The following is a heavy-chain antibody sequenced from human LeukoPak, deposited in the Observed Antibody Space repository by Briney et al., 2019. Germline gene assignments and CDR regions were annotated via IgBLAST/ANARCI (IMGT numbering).Heavy chain of an antibody. CDR2: IYRGGKR. Sequence: GGSLRLSCAASRLIVSRNYMGWGRQAPGKGLEWVSVIYRGGKRYYTDYGKGRVRISRDKSKDTLYLQMNSLRAEDPAVYYCARDRGWFDPCGLGTLVTVSS. V-gene: IGHV3-66*01. CDR1: RLIVSRNY. J-gene: IGHJ5*02. CDR3: ARDRGWFDP.